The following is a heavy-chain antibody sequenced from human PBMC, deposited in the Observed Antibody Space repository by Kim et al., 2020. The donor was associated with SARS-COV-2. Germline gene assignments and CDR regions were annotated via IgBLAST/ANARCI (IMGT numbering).Heavy chain of an antibody. CDR3: ARFLFRAVVVPAANQKTNWFDP. CDR1: GGSFSGYY. J-gene: IGHJ5*02. Sequence: SETLSLTCAVYGGSFSGYYWSWIRQPPGKGLEWIGEINHSGSTNYNPSLKSRVTISVDTSKNQFSLKLSSVTAADTAVYYCARFLFRAVVVPAANQKTNWFDPWGQRTLVTVSS. V-gene: IGHV4-34*01. CDR2: INHSGST. D-gene: IGHD2-2*01.